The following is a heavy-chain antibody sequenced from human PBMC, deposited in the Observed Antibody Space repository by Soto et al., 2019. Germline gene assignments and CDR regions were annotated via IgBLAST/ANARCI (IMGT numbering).Heavy chain of an antibody. V-gene: IGHV1-2*04. Sequence: ASVKVSCKASGYTFTGYYMHWVRQAPGQGLEWMGWINPNSGGTNYAQKFQGWVTMTRDTSISTAYMELSRLRSDDTAVYYCARAMIPAYCSGGSCPDAFDIWGQGKMVTVSS. CDR3: ARAMIPAYCSGGSCPDAFDI. CDR1: GYTFTGYY. CDR2: INPNSGGT. D-gene: IGHD2-15*01. J-gene: IGHJ3*02.